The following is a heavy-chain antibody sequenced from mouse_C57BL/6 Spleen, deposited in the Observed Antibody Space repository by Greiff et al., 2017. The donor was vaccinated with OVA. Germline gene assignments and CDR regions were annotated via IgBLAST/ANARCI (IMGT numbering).Heavy chain of an antibody. CDR1: GYTFTDYY. Sequence: EVQLQQSGPELVKPGASVKISCKASGYTFTDYYMNWVKQSHGKSLEWIGDINPNNGGTSYNQKFKGKATLTVDKSSSTAYMELRSLTSEDSAVYNCARYYGSSSSYWYFDVWGTGTTVTVSS. CDR3: ARYYGSSSSYWYFDV. V-gene: IGHV1-26*01. D-gene: IGHD1-1*01. CDR2: INPNNGGT. J-gene: IGHJ1*03.